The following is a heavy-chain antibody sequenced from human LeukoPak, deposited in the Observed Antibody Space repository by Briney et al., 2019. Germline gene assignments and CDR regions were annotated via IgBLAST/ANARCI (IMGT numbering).Heavy chain of an antibody. D-gene: IGHD3-10*01. CDR2: INHSGST. V-gene: IGHV4-34*01. CDR1: GGSFSGYY. Sequence: SETLSLTCAVYGGSFSGYYWSWIRQPPGKGLEWIGEINHSGSTNYNPSLKSRVTISVDTSKNQFSLKLSSVTAADTAVYYCACPRTDDYGSGSLDAFGIWGQGTMVTVSS. CDR3: ACPRTDDYGSGSLDAFGI. J-gene: IGHJ3*02.